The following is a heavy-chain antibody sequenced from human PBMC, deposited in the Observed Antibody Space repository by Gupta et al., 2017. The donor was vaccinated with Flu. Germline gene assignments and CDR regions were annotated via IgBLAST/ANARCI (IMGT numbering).Heavy chain of an antibody. J-gene: IGHJ3*02. D-gene: IGHD2-2*01. CDR2: IYYSGST. Sequence: QLQLQESGPGLVKPSETLSLTCTVSGGSISSSSYYWGWIRQPAGKGLEWIGSIYYSGSTYYNPSLKSRVTISVDTSKNQFSLKLSSVTAADTAVYYCARPRRIVVVPAARGMDAFDIWGQGTMVTVSS. V-gene: IGHV4-39*01. CDR3: ARPRRIVVVPAARGMDAFDI. CDR1: GGSISSSSYY.